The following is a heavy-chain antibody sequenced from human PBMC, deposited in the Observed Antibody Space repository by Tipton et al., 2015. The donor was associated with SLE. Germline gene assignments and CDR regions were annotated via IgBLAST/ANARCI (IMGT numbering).Heavy chain of an antibody. CDR1: GFSVTNNY. Sequence: QLVQSGGGLTQPGGSLRLSCAASGFSVTNNYMSWVRQAPGKGLEWVSVIYVPGDTYYADSVKGRFTISRDNSKNTVYLDMLSLRADDTAMYYCAKFEKTTDFYLDSWGQGTLVSVSS. V-gene: IGHV3-53*01. D-gene: IGHD1/OR15-1a*01. CDR3: AKFEKTTDFYLDS. J-gene: IGHJ4*02. CDR2: IYVPGDT.